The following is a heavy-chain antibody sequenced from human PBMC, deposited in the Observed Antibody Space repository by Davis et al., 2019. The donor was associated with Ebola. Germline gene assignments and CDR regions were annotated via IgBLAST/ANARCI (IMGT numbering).Heavy chain of an antibody. Sequence: SETLSLTCTVSGGSISSGDYFWSWIRQPPGKGLEWIGYIYYSGNAYYNPSLKSRVTISVDTSKNQFFLKLSSVTAADTAVYYCARHHPMGGIAFDIWGQGTTVTVSS. V-gene: IGHV4-30-4*01. CDR3: ARHHPMGGIAFDI. J-gene: IGHJ6*02. CDR1: GGSISSGDYF. CDR2: IYYSGNA. D-gene: IGHD2-21*01.